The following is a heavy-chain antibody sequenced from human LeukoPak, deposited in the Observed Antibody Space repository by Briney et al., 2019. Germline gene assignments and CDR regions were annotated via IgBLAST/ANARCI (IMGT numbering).Heavy chain of an antibody. CDR3: ARDQAKYCSSTSCYAFFQH. CDR2: ISYDGSNK. D-gene: IGHD2-2*01. V-gene: IGHV3-30-3*01. CDR1: GFTFSSYA. J-gene: IGHJ1*01. Sequence: GRSLRLSCAASGFTFSSYAMHWVRQAPGKGLEWVAVISYDGSNKYYADSVKGRFTISRDNSKNTLYLQMNSLRAEDTAVYYCARDQAKYCSSTSCYAFFQHWGQGTLVTVSS.